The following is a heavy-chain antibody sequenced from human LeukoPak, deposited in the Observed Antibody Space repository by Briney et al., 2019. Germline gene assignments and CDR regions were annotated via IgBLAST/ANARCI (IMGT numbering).Heavy chain of an antibody. CDR3: ATSSVWGGAFNI. J-gene: IGHJ3*02. D-gene: IGHD3-16*01. Sequence: GGSLRLSCEASGFTFTTYAMSWVRQAPGKGLEWVSTIGSGFTTYYADSVKGRFTISRDNSKSTLYLQMSSLRAEDTAVYYCATSSVWGGAFNIWGQGTMVTVSS. CDR1: GFTFTTYA. CDR2: IGSGFTT. V-gene: IGHV3-23*01.